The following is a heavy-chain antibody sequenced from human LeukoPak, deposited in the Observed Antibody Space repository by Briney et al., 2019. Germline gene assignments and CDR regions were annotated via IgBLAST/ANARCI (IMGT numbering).Heavy chain of an antibody. D-gene: IGHD4-17*01. J-gene: IGHJ4*02. Sequence: SETLSLTRTVSGGSISSSSYYWGWIRQPPGKGLEWIGSIYYSGSTYYNPPLKSRVTISVDTSKNQFSLKLSSVTAADTAVYYCARYTVTTFLYRNDWGQGTLVTVSS. CDR1: GGSISSSSYY. CDR3: ARYTVTTFLYRND. CDR2: IYYSGST. V-gene: IGHV4-39*01.